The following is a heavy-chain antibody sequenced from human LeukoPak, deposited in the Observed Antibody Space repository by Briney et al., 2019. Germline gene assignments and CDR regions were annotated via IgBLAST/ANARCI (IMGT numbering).Heavy chain of an antibody. CDR3: ARSSAYCGGDCYPEYFQH. J-gene: IGHJ1*01. CDR2: IYPGDSDT. CDR1: GYSFTSYW. V-gene: IGHV5-51*01. Sequence: GESLKISCKGSGYSFTSYWTGWVRQMPGKGLEWMGIIYPGDSDTRYSPSFQGQVTISADKSISTAYLQWSSLKASDTAMYYCARSSAYCGGDCYPEYFQHWGQGTLVTVSS. D-gene: IGHD2-21*02.